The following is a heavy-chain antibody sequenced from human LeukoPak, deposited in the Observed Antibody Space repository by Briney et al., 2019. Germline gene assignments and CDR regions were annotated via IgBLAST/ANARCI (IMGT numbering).Heavy chain of an antibody. D-gene: IGHD6-13*01. CDR1: GFTFSSYD. V-gene: IGHV3-13*01. J-gene: IGHJ3*02. Sequence: GGSLRLSCAASGFTFSSYDMHWVRQATGKGLEWVSAIGTAGDTYYPGSVKGRFTISRENAKNSLYLQMNSLRAGDTAVYYCARGYSSSCPNDAFDIWGQGTMVTVSS. CDR2: IGTAGDT. CDR3: ARGYSSSCPNDAFDI.